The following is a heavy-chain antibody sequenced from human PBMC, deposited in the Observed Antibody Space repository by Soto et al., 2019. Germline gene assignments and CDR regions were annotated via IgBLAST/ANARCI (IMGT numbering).Heavy chain of an antibody. CDR1: GGSISRYY. J-gene: IGHJ6*02. CDR2: IYYSDIT. CDR3: ARAGYGMDV. Sequence: PSGTLSLTCTVSGGSISRYYCTWIRQPLGKGLAWIGYIYYSDITNYIPSLKSRVTISVDTSKNQYSLKLSSVIDAVMAVYYCARAGYGMDVWGQGTTVTGS. V-gene: IGHV4-59*01.